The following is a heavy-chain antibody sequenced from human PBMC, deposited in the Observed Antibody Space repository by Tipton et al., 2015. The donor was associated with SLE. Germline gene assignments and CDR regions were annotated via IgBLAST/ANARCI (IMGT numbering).Heavy chain of an antibody. CDR1: GYTFTGYY. D-gene: IGHD2-2*01. V-gene: IGHV1-2*02. CDR2: INPNSGGT. CDR3: ARGLGYCGSANCSGANYNYMDV. J-gene: IGHJ6*03. Sequence: QSGAEVKKPGASVKVSCKASGYTFTGYYMHWVRQAPGQGLEWMGWINPNSGGTNYAQKFQGRVTMTRDTSISTAYMERSRLRSEGTAVYFCARGLGYCGSANCSGANYNYMDVGGKGTAATVSS.